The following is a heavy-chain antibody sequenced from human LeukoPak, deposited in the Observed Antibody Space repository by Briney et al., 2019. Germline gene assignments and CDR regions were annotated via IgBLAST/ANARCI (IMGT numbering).Heavy chain of an antibody. D-gene: IGHD3-22*01. CDR2: IIPIFGTA. CDR1: GGTFSSYA. CDR3: ALGPIVVAIDDAFDI. V-gene: IGHV1-69*05. Sequence: ASVKVSCKASGGTFSSYAISWVRQAPGQGLEWMGRIIPIFGTANYAQKFQGRVTITTDESTSTAYMELSSLRSEDTAVYYCALGPIVVAIDDAFDIWGQGTMVTVSS. J-gene: IGHJ3*02.